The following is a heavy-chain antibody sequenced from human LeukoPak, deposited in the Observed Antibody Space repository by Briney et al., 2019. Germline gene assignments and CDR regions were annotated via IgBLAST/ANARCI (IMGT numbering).Heavy chain of an antibody. CDR2: ISSSSSYI. J-gene: IGHJ4*02. CDR1: GFTFSSYA. Sequence: GRSLRLSCAASGFTFSSYAMHWVRQAPGKGLEWVSSISSSSSYIYYADSVKGRFTISRDNAKNSLYLQMNSLRAEDTAVYYCARVDVWGSYKQFDYWGQGTLVTVSS. V-gene: IGHV3-21*01. D-gene: IGHD3-16*01. CDR3: ARVDVWGSYKQFDY.